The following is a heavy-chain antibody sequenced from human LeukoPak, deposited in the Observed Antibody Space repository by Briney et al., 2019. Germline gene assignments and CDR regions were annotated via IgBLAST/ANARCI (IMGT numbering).Heavy chain of an antibody. CDR3: ARLSGAPVRHPIYHFDY. D-gene: IGHD2-2*02. J-gene: IGHJ4*02. V-gene: IGHV4-38-2*01. CDR2: IYHSGST. Sequence: SETLSLTCAVSGYSISNDYYWGWVRQPPGKGMEWIGNIYHSGSTYKNSSLKSRLTMSLDTSKNQFSLKLISVTAADTAMYYCARLSGAPVRHPIYHFDYWGQGTLVTVSS. CDR1: GYSISNDYY.